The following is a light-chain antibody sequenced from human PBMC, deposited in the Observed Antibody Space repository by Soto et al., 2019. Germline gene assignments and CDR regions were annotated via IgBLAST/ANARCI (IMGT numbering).Light chain of an antibody. CDR3: QSYDSSLSAWV. V-gene: IGLV1-40*01. CDR1: SSNIGAGYD. Sequence: QAVATQPPSVSGAPGQRVTISCTASSSNIGAGYDVHWYQQLPGTAPKLLIYGNTNRPSGVPDRFSGSKSGTSASLAITGLQAEDGADYYCQSYDSSLSAWVFGGGTKLTVL. J-gene: IGLJ3*02. CDR2: GNT.